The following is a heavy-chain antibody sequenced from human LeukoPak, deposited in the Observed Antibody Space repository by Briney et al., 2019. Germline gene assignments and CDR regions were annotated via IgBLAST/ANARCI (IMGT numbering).Heavy chain of an antibody. D-gene: IGHD3-9*01. J-gene: IGHJ4*02. Sequence: PGGSLRLSCAASGLTFSSYGMHWVRQAPGKGLEWVAFIRYDGSNKYYADSVKGRFTISRDNSKNTLYLQMNSLRAEDTAVYYCAKGQLRFFAWLSRFDYWGQGTLVTVSS. CDR2: IRYDGSNK. CDR1: GLTFSSYG. CDR3: AKGQLRFFAWLSRFDY. V-gene: IGHV3-30*02.